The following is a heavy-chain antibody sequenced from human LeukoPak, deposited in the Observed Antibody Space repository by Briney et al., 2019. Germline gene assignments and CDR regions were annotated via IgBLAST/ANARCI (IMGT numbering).Heavy chain of an antibody. Sequence: GGSLRLSCAASGFTFGDYAMHWVRQAPGKGLEWVSLITGNGGSAYYADSVKGRFTISRDNSKDSLYLQMESLRTEDTALYYCAKDTQGYSILQVDYWGQGTLVTVSS. J-gene: IGHJ4*02. V-gene: IGHV3-43*02. D-gene: IGHD6-13*01. CDR3: AKDTQGYSILQVDY. CDR1: GFTFGDYA. CDR2: ITGNGGSA.